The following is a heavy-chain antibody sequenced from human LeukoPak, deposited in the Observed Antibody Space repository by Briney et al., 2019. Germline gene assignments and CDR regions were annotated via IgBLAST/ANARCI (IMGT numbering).Heavy chain of an antibody. CDR3: AKVAARGGDRIED. V-gene: IGHV3-66*01. CDR2: IYSGGST. CDR1: EFSVGSNY. Sequence: TGGSLRLSCAASEFSVGSNYMTWVRQAPGKGLEWVSLIYSGGSTYYADSVKGRFTISRDNSKNTLYLQMNSLRAEDTAVYYCAKVAARGGDRIEDWGQGTLVTVSS. D-gene: IGHD2-21*02. J-gene: IGHJ1*01.